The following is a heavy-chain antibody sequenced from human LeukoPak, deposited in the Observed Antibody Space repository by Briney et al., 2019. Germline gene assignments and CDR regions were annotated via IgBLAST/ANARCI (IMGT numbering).Heavy chain of an antibody. CDR3: AKIGGTLVRGGMDV. CDR1: GFTFSSYA. J-gene: IGHJ6*02. D-gene: IGHD3-10*01. Sequence: GGSLRLSCAASGFTFSSYAMSWVRQAPGKGLEWVSVISGCGGSTYYADSVKGRFTISRDNSKNTLYLQMNSLRAEDTAVYYCAKIGGTLVRGGMDVWGQGTTVTVSS. CDR2: ISGCGGST. V-gene: IGHV3-23*01.